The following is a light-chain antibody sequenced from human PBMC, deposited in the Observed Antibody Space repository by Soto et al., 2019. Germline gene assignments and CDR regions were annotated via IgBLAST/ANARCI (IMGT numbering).Light chain of an antibody. Sequence: DIQMTQSPSTLSASVGVRVAITSRASQSISYWLAWYQQKPWRAPNLLIYKASNLQTGVSSRFSGSGSGTEFTLTINSLQPDDFATYYCQQYNGYPWTFGQGTKVEIK. J-gene: IGKJ1*01. V-gene: IGKV1-5*03. CDR2: KAS. CDR3: QQYNGYPWT. CDR1: QSISYW.